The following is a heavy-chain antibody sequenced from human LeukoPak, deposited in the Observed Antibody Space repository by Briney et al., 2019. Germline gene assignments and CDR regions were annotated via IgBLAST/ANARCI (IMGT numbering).Heavy chain of an antibody. V-gene: IGHV1-8*01. Sequence: ASVKVSCKASGYTFTSYDINWVRQATGQGLEWMGWMNPNSGNTGYAQKFQGRVTMTRNTSISTAYMELSSLRSEDTAVCYCARGTGYCSGGSCYGDAFDIWGQGTMVTVSS. CDR1: GYTFTSYD. CDR2: MNPNSGNT. CDR3: ARGTGYCSGGSCYGDAFDI. J-gene: IGHJ3*02. D-gene: IGHD2-15*01.